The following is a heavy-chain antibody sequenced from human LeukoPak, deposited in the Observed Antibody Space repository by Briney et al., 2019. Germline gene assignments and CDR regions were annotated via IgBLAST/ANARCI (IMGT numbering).Heavy chain of an antibody. D-gene: IGHD3-22*01. CDR1: GFTVSSNF. V-gene: IGHV3-53*04. J-gene: IGHJ4*02. CDR2: IYSGGDT. Sequence: GGSLRLSCAASGFTVSSNFWSWVRQAPGKGLEWVSVIYSGGDTYYADSVEGRFTISRHISKNTLYLQMNSLRAEDTAVYYCATYYSDSIFDSWGQGTLVTVSS. CDR3: ATYYSDSIFDS.